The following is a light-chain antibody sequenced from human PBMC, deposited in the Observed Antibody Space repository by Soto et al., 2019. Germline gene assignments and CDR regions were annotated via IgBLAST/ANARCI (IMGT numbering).Light chain of an antibody. Sequence: QSALTQPASVSGSPGQSITISCTGTSSDVGTYNYVSWYQHLPGKAPKLMIYEVSNRPSGVSNRFSGSKSGNTASLTISGLQAEDEADYYLSSYTSRSTVTFGGGTKLTVL. J-gene: IGLJ2*01. CDR1: SSDVGTYNY. CDR2: EVS. V-gene: IGLV2-14*01. CDR3: SSYTSRSTVT.